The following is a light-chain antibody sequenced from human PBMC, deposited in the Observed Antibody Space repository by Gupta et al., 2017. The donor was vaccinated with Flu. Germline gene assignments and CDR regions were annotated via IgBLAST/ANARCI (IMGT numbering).Light chain of an antibody. CDR2: EVS. CDR3: SSYTISITRV. Sequence: SALTQPASASGSPGPSTTTSCAGTSSDVGGYNYDSWYQQHPGKAHKLMIYEVSNRPSGVSNRFSGSKSDNTASLTIYGLQSEDEADYYCSSYTISITRVFGVGTKFTVL. CDR1: SSDVGGYNY. J-gene: IGLJ3*02. V-gene: IGLV2-14*01.